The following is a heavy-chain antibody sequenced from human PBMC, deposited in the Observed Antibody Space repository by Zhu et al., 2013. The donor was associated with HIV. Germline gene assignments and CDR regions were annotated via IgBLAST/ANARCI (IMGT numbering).Heavy chain of an antibody. J-gene: IGHJ6*02. V-gene: IGHV1-69*06. CDR1: GYTFTGNF. D-gene: IGHD1-1*01. CDR3: ARGGYNWNDESYYYAMDV. CDR2: IIPIFGQ. Sequence: QVQLVQSGAEVKKPGSSVKVSCKASGYTFTGNFIYWLRQAPGQGPEWMGGIIPIFGQQTTHRRFQGRVTITADKSTSTAYMELSSLRSEDTAMYYCARGGYNWNDESYYYAMDVWGQGTTVTVSS.